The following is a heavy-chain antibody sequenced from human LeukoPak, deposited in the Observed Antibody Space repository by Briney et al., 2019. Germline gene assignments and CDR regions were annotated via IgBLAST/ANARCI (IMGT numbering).Heavy chain of an antibody. V-gene: IGHV4-34*01. D-gene: IGHD2-21*02. J-gene: IGHJ4*02. CDR1: GGSFSGYY. Sequence: SETLSLTCAVYGGSFSGYYWSWIRQPPGKGLEWIGEINHSGSTDYNPSLKSRVTISVDTSKNQFSLKLSSVTAADTAVYYCARIHLKHIVVVTEAYFDYWGQGTLVTVSS. CDR3: ARIHLKHIVVVTEAYFDY. CDR2: INHSGST.